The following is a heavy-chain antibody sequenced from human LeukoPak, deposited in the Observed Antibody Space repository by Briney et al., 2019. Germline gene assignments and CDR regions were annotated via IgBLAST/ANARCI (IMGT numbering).Heavy chain of an antibody. CDR3: ARSGDAYYDFWSGYYTDYFFDY. CDR1: GYTFTGYY. Sequence: ASVKVSCKASGYTFTGYYMHWVRQAPGQGLEWMGWINPNSGGTNYAQKFQGRVTMTRDTSISTAYMELSRLRSDDTAVYYCARSGDAYYDFWSGYYTDYFFDYWAREPWSPSPQ. CDR2: INPNSGGT. J-gene: IGHJ4*02. D-gene: IGHD3-3*01. V-gene: IGHV1-2*02.